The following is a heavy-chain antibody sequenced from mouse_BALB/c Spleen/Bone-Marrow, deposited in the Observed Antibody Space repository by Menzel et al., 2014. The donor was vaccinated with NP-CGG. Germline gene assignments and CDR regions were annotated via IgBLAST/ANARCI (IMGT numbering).Heavy chain of an antibody. CDR3: VRSRLRDWYFDV. CDR2: IFPGDSTT. D-gene: IGHD1-2*01. CDR1: GNTFTSYD. Sequence: LVESGVELVKPGASVKLSCKASGNTFTSYDINWVRQRPEQGLEWIGWIFPGDSTTKCNEKFKGKATLSTDKSSSTVHMQLSRLTSEDSAVYFCVRSRLRDWYFDVWGAGTTVTISS. V-gene: IGHV1S56*01. J-gene: IGHJ1*01.